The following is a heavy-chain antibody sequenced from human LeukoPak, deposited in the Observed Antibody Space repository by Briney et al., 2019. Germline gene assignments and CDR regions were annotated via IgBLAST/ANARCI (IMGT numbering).Heavy chain of an antibody. V-gene: IGHV3-48*03. D-gene: IGHD3-10*01. J-gene: IGHJ4*02. CDR3: ARDTMVRGVADY. CDR2: ISSSGSTI. Sequence: QAGGSLRLSCAASGFTFSSYEMNWVRQAPGKGLKWVSYISSSGSTIYYADSVKGRFTISRDNAKNSLYLQMNSLRAEDTAVYYCARDTMVRGVADYWGQGTLVTVSS. CDR1: GFTFSSYE.